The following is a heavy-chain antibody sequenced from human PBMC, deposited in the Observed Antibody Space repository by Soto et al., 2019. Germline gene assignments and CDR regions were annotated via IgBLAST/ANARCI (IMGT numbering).Heavy chain of an antibody. Sequence: GGSLRLSCAVSGFSFRDYWMSWVRQAPGKGLEWVANIEQDESDKYYVDSVKGRFTISRDNAKNALYLQMNSLRVEDTAVYYCAAYCYTMTCTHFHGYSWGQGAQVTVSS. CDR1: GFSFRDYW. V-gene: IGHV3-7*03. J-gene: IGHJ5*02. D-gene: IGHD3-16*02. CDR2: IEQDESDK. CDR3: AAYCYTMTCTHFHGYS.